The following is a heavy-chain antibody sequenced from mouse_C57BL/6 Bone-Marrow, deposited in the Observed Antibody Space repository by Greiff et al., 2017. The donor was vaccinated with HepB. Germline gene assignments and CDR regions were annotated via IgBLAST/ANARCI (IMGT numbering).Heavy chain of an antibody. CDR3: ARPSYYGGDY. J-gene: IGHJ2*01. CDR2: IDPNRGGT. CDR1: GYTFTSYW. D-gene: IGHD1-2*01. V-gene: IGHV1-72*01. Sequence: QVQLQQPGAELVKPGASVKLSCKASGYTFTSYWMHWVKQRPGRGLEWIGRIDPNRGGTKYNEKFKSKATLTVDKPSSTAYMQLSSLTSEDSAVYYCARPSYYGGDYWGQGTTLTVSS.